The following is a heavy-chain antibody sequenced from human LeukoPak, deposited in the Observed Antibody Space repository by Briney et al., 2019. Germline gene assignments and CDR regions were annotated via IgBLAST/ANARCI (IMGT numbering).Heavy chain of an antibody. CDR1: GFTFSSYW. CDR3: ARDPKSWGDYYYYGMDV. J-gene: IGHJ6*02. V-gene: IGHV3-7*01. CDR2: IKQDGSEK. Sequence: GGSLRLSCAASGFTFSSYWMSWVRQAPGKGLEWVANIKQDGSEKYYVDSVKGRFTISRDNAKNSLYLQINSLRAEDTAVYYCARDPKSWGDYYYYGMDVWGQGTTVTVSS. D-gene: IGHD7-27*01.